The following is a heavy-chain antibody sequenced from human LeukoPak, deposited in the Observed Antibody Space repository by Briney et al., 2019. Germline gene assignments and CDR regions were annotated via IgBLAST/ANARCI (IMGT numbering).Heavy chain of an antibody. CDR1: GFTFSSYG. J-gene: IGHJ4*02. D-gene: IGHD3-22*01. Sequence: GGSLRLSCAASGFTFSSYGMHWVRQAPGKGLEWVAFIRYDGSNKYYADSVKGRFTISRDNSKNTLYLQMNSLRAEDTAVYYCAKGSITMIVVDLGDYWGQGTLVTVSS. V-gene: IGHV3-30*02. CDR2: IRYDGSNK. CDR3: AKGSITMIVVDLGDY.